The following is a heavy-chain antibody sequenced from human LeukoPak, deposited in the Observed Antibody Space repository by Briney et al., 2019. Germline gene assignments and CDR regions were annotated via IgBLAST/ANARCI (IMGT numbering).Heavy chain of an antibody. J-gene: IGHJ4*02. Sequence: PGGSLRLSCAASGFTFSSYSMNWVRQAPGKGLEWVSSISSSSYIYYADSVKGRFTISRDNAKNSLYLQMNSLRAEDTAVYYCARDTSYYDSSGYSDGYYFDYWGQGTLVTVSS. CDR2: ISSSSYI. CDR3: ARDTSYYDSSGYSDGYYFDY. V-gene: IGHV3-21*01. D-gene: IGHD3-22*01. CDR1: GFTFSSYS.